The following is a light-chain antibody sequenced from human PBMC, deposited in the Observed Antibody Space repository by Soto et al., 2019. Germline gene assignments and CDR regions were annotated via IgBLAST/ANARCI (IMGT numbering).Light chain of an antibody. V-gene: IGKV3-20*01. CDR1: QSVYSNY. J-gene: IGKJ2*01. Sequence: ENVLTQSPGTLSLSPGERATLSCRASQSVYSNYVDWYQQKPGQAPRLLIYGASSRATGIPDRFSGSGSGTDFTLTISRLEPEEFAVYSCHQYGNAPHTFGQGTKLEIK. CDR2: GAS. CDR3: HQYGNAPHT.